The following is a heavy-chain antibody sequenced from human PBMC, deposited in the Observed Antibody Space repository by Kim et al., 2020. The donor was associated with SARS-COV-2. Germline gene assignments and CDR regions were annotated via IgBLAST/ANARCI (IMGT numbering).Heavy chain of an antibody. CDR2: INADNGNT. J-gene: IGHJ4*02. V-gene: IGHV1-3*01. Sequence: ASVKVSCKASGFTFTTYAMHWVRQAPGQRLEWMGWINADNGNTKYSQKFQGRFTITRDTSASTAYMELSSLRSEDTAVYYCARDLLSFYDSSGYIDYFDFWGQGTLVTVSS. CDR3: ARDLLSFYDSSGYIDYFDF. D-gene: IGHD3-22*01. CDR1: GFTFTTYA.